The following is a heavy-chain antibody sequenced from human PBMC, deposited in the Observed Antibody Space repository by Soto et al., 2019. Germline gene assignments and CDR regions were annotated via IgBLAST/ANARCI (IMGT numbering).Heavy chain of an antibody. V-gene: IGHV4-4*02. D-gene: IGHD3-16*01. Sequence: QVQLQESGPGLVKPSGTLSLTCAVSSGSISSSNWWSWFRQPPGKGLEWIGEIYHSGSTNYNPSLKGRVTISEKKSKTQFSLKLSSGNAADTPGYSCELGGGPVSYFDYWGQGTLVTVSP. CDR2: IYHSGST. CDR3: ELGGGPVSYFDY. J-gene: IGHJ4*02. CDR1: SGSISSSNW.